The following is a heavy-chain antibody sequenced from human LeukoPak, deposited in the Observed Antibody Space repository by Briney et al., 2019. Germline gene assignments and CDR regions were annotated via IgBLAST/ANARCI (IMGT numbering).Heavy chain of an antibody. CDR2: ISGSVGDT. V-gene: IGHV3-23*01. J-gene: IGHJ4*02. CDR3: GEVQTGNKFDY. Sequence: PGGSLRLSCAASGFTFSSYAMNWVRQAPGKGLEWVSVISGSVGDTYYIDSVKGRFTISRDNSKNTLYLQMKRLRAEDTAVYYCGEVQTGNKFDYWGRGTQVTVSS. D-gene: IGHD1-1*01. CDR1: GFTFSSYA.